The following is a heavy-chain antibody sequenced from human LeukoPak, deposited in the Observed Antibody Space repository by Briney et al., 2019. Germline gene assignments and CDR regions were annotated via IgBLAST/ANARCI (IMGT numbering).Heavy chain of an antibody. Sequence: PSETLSLTCTVSGYSISSGDYYWGWIRQPPGKGLEWIGSIYYSGSTYYNPSLKSRVTISVDTSKNQFSLKLSSVTAADTAVYYCARDGVAVDHWFDPWGQGTLVTVSS. CDR3: ARDGVAVDHWFDP. J-gene: IGHJ5*02. V-gene: IGHV4-39*07. CDR2: IYYSGST. CDR1: GYSISSGDYY. D-gene: IGHD3-3*01.